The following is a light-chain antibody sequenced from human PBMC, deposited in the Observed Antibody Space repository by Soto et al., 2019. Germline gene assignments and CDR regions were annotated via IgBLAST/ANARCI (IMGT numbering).Light chain of an antibody. CDR3: AAWDDSLNGRV. V-gene: IGLV1-44*01. CDR2: SNN. J-gene: IGLJ2*01. Sequence: QAVVTQPPSASGTPGQRVTISCSGSSSNIGSNTVNWYQQLPGTAPKLLIYSNNQRPSGVPDRFSGSKSVTSASLAISGLQSEDEADYYCAAWDDSLNGRVFGGGTKVTVL. CDR1: SSNIGSNT.